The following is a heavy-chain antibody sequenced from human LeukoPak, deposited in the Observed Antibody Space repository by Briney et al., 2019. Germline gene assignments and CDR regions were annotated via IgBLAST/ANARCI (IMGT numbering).Heavy chain of an antibody. CDR3: ARGKTTVYCGGDCYAFDY. D-gene: IGHD2-21*02. J-gene: IGHJ4*02. CDR2: INAGNGNT. V-gene: IGHV1-3*01. CDR1: GYTFTSYA. Sequence: ASVKVSCKASGYTFTSYAMHWVRQAPGQRLEWMGWINAGNGNTKYSQELQGRVTITRDTSASTAYMELSRLRSDDTAVYYCARGKTTVYCGGDCYAFDYWGQGSLVTVSS.